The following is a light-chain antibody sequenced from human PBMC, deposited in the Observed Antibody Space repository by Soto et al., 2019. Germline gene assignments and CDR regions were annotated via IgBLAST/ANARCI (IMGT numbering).Light chain of an antibody. CDR2: KVS. CDR1: SSDVGHPYNY. CDR3: MSYIDSTSTHWV. Sequence: QSVLTQPASVSGSPGQSITISCTGTSSDVGHPYNYVSWYQQHPGKAPKLLIFKVSNRPSGISGRFSGSKSGNTASLIISGLQAEDEADYYCMSYIDSTSTHWVLGGGTKVTVL. V-gene: IGLV2-14*03. J-gene: IGLJ3*02.